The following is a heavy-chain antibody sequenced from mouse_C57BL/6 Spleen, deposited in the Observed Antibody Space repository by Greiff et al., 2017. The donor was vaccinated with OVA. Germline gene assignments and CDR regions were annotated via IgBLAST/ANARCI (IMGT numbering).Heavy chain of an antibody. D-gene: IGHD1-1*01. CDR2: FHPYNDDT. Sequence: QVQLKESGAELVKPGASVKMSCKASGYTFTTYPIEWMKQNHGKSLEWIGNFHPYNDDTKYNEKFKGKATLTVEKSSSTVYLELSRLTSDDSAVYYCARGGPITTVVATDYAMDYWGQGTSVTVSS. J-gene: IGHJ4*01. CDR3: ARGGPITTVVATDYAMDY. V-gene: IGHV1-47*01. CDR1: GYTFTTYP.